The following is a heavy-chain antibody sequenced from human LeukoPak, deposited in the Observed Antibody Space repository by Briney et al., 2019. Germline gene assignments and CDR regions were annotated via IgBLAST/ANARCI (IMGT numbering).Heavy chain of an antibody. CDR1: GGSISSSSYY. CDR3: APDPNGFDY. V-gene: IGHV4-39*01. CDR2: IYYSGST. Sequence: SETLSLTCTVSGGSISSSSYYLGWIRQPPGKGLEWIGSIYYSGSTYYNPSLKSRVTISVDTSKNQFSLKLSSVTAADTAVYYCAPDPNGFDYWGQGTLVTVSS. J-gene: IGHJ4*02.